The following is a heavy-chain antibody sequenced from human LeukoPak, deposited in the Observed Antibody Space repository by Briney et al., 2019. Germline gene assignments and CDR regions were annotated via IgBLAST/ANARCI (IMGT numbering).Heavy chain of an antibody. CDR3: AKDEATSGGGLAS. V-gene: IGHV3-53*01. D-gene: IGHD3-16*01. CDR2: MYTGGTT. CDR1: GFTASGTH. Sequence: PGGSLRLSCAASGFTASGTHMSWVRQAPGKGLEWVSAMYTGGTTYYADSVAGRFTVSRDNSKNTLYLHMNSLRVEDTAVYYCAKDEATSGGGLASWGQGTLVSVSS. J-gene: IGHJ4*02.